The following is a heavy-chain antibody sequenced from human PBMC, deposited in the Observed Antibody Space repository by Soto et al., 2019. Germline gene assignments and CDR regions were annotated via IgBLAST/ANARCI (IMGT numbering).Heavy chain of an antibody. J-gene: IGHJ4*02. CDR1: GGYLSSYY. D-gene: IGHD6-19*01. V-gene: IGHV4-59*01. Sequence: TSETLSLTCTVSGGYLSSYYWSWIRQPPGKGLEWIGYIYYSGSTNYNPSLKSRVTISVDTSKNQFSLKLSSVTAADTAVYYCARVAVAGFGVDYWGQGTLVTVSS. CDR3: ARVAVAGFGVDY. CDR2: IYYSGST.